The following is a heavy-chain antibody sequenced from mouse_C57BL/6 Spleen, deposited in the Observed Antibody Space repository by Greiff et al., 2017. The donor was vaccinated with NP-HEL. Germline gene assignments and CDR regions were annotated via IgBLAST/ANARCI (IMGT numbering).Heavy chain of an antibody. J-gene: IGHJ1*03. D-gene: IGHD1-1*01. Sequence: SGPELVKPGASVKISCKASGYAFSSSWMNWVKQRPGKGLEWIGRIYPGDGDTNYNGKFKGKATLTADKSSSTAYMQLSSLTSEDSAVYFCARWNYYGSSYDVWGTGTTVTVSS. CDR1: GYAFSSSW. CDR3: ARWNYYGSSYDV. V-gene: IGHV1-82*01. CDR2: IYPGDGDT.